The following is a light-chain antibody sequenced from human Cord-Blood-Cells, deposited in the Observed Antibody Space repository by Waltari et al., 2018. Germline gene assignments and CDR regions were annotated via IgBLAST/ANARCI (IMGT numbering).Light chain of an antibody. CDR1: QSVSSSY. CDR3: QQYGSSPQT. Sequence: EIVLTQSPGTLSLSAGERATPSCRASQSVSSSYLAWYQQKPGQAPRLLIYGASSRATGIPDRFSGSGSGTDFTLTISRLEPEDFAVYYCQQYGSSPQTFGQGTKVEIK. V-gene: IGKV3-20*01. J-gene: IGKJ1*01. CDR2: GAS.